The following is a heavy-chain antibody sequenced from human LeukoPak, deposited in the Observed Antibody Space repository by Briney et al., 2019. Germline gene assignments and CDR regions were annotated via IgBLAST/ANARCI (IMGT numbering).Heavy chain of an antibody. J-gene: IGHJ4*02. CDR3: AKGQITRSDRFDY. D-gene: IGHD3-16*01. CDR2: ISGGGDNR. Sequence: GGSLRLSCAASGFTFSTYSMTWVRQAPGKGLEWVSIISGGGDNRYYADSVKGRFTISRDNSKNTLYLQMNSLRAEDTAVYYCAKGQITRSDRFDYWGQGTLVTVSS. CDR1: GFTFSTYS. V-gene: IGHV3-23*01.